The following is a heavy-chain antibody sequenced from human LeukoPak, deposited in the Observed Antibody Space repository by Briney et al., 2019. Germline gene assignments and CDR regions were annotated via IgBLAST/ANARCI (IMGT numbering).Heavy chain of an antibody. Sequence: EASVKVSCKPSGYTFTKFYVHWVRQAPGHGLVWMGIIYPSGGGSSYAQKFQGRVTMTRDTSTSTVYMEVNSLTSEDTAVYYCARAFSGYSIDFWGQGTLVTVSS. D-gene: IGHD3-22*01. J-gene: IGHJ4*02. CDR2: IYPSGGGS. CDR3: ARAFSGYSIDF. V-gene: IGHV1-46*01. CDR1: GYTFTKFY.